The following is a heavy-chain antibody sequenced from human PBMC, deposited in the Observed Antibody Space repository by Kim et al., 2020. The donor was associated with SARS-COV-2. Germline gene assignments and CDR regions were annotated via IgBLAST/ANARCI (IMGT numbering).Heavy chain of an antibody. D-gene: IGHD6-13*01. J-gene: IGHJ5*02. Sequence: YAESVKGRFTISRDNAKNTLYLQMNSLRAEDTAVYYCARESSWYENWFDPWGQGTLVTVSS. V-gene: IGHV3-74*01. CDR3: ARESSWYENWFDP.